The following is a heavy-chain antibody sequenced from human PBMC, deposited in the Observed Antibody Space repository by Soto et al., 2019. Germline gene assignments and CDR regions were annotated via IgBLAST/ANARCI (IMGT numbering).Heavy chain of an antibody. Sequence: GASVKVSCKASGYTFTSYAMHWVRQAPGQRLEWMGWINAGNGNTKYSQKFQGRVTITRDTSASTAYMELSSLRSEDTAVYYCARKYYGSGPIGAFDTWGQGTMVTVSS. CDR2: INAGNGNT. J-gene: IGHJ3*02. CDR1: GYTFTSYA. V-gene: IGHV1-3*01. D-gene: IGHD3-10*01. CDR3: ARKYYGSGPIGAFDT.